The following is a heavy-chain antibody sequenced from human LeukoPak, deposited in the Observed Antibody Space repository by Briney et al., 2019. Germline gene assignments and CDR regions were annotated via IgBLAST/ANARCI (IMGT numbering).Heavy chain of an antibody. Sequence: SETLSLTCTVSGGSISSYYWSWLRQPPGKGLEWIGYIYYSGSTNYNPPLHSRVTISVDTSKSQFSLKLSSVTAADTAVYYCARVRVSGVAVAYPQYFDYWGQGTLVSVSS. D-gene: IGHD6-19*01. CDR2: IYYSGST. V-gene: IGHV4-59*01. CDR3: ARVRVSGVAVAYPQYFDY. J-gene: IGHJ4*02. CDR1: GGSISSYY.